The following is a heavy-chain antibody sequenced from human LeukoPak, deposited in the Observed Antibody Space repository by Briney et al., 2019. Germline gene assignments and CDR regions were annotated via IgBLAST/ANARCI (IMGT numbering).Heavy chain of an antibody. D-gene: IGHD6-6*01. V-gene: IGHV4-59*01. J-gene: IGHJ3*02. CDR3: ASEPSIAARYRAFDI. CDR1: GGSISSYY. CDR2: IYYSGST. Sequence: PSETLSLTCTVSGGSISSYYWSWIRQPPGKGLEWIGYIYYSGSTNYNPSLKSRVTISMDTSKKQFSLKLSSVTAADTAVYYCASEPSIAARYRAFDIWGQGTMVTVSS.